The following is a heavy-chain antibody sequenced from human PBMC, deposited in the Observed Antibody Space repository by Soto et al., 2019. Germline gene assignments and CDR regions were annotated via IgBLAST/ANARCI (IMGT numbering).Heavy chain of an antibody. CDR1: GGSISSYY. Sequence: SETLSLTCTVSGGSISSYYWSWIRQPPGKGLEWVGYIYYSGSTNYNPSLKSRVTISVDTSTNQFSLKLSSVTAADAAVYYCGRVDDYCSGGSCLSWGQGALVTVSS. J-gene: IGHJ5*02. CDR3: GRVDDYCSGGSCLS. D-gene: IGHD2-15*01. V-gene: IGHV4-59*01. CDR2: IYYSGST.